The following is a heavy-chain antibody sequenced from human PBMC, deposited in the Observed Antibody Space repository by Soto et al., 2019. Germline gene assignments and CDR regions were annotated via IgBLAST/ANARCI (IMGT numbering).Heavy chain of an antibody. J-gene: IGHJ4*02. Sequence: GGSLRLSCAASGFTFSSYAMHWVRQAPGKGLEWVAVISYDGSNKYYADSVKGRFTISRDNSKNTLYLQMNSLRAEDTAVYYCARDPGGYDFRAPANDYWGQGTLVTVSS. V-gene: IGHV3-30-3*01. CDR1: GFTFSSYA. D-gene: IGHD3-3*01. CDR3: ARDPGGYDFRAPANDY. CDR2: ISYDGSNK.